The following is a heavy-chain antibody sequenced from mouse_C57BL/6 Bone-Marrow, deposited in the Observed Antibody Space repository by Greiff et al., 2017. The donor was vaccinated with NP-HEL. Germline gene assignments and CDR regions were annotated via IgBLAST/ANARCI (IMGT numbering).Heavy chain of an antibody. V-gene: IGHV1-19*01. J-gene: IGHJ2*01. CDR3: AIWLLRDYFDY. Sequence: VQLQQSGPVLVKPGASVKMSCKASGYTFTDYYMNWVKQSHGKSLEWIGVINPYNGGTSYNQKFKGKATLTVDKSSSTAYMELNSLTSEASAVYYFAIWLLRDYFDYWGQGTTLTVSS. CDR1: GYTFTDYY. CDR2: INPYNGGT. D-gene: IGHD2-2*01.